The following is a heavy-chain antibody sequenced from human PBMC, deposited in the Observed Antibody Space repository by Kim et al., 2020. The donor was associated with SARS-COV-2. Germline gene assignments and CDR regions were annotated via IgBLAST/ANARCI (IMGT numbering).Heavy chain of an antibody. Sequence: GESLKISCKGSGYSFTSWWISWVRQMPGKGLEWMGRIDPSDSYSNYSPSFQGHVTISADKSISTAYLQWSSLKASDIAMYYCARSFRDSSAYYLNWFDPWGQGTLVTVSS. V-gene: IGHV5-10-1*01. CDR2: IDPSDSYS. J-gene: IGHJ5*02. CDR1: GYSFTSWW. D-gene: IGHD3-22*01. CDR3: ARSFRDSSAYYLNWFDP.